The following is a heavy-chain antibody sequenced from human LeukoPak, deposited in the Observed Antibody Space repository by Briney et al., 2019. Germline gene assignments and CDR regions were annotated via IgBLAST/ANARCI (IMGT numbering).Heavy chain of an antibody. J-gene: IGHJ4*02. CDR3: ARDWIDDDSGIDY. D-gene: IGHD6-19*01. Sequence: GGSLRLSCSASGFTFSRFAMSWVRQSPGQGLEWVSAIRATDDTTYYADSVRGRFTVSRDNSKNILFLQMNGLRDEDAALYYCARDWIDDDSGIDYWGQGTLVTVSS. V-gene: IGHV3-23*01. CDR1: GFTFSRFA. CDR2: IRATDDTT.